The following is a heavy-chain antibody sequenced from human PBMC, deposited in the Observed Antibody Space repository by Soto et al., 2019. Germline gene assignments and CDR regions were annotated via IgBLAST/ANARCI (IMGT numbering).Heavy chain of an antibody. V-gene: IGHV5-51*01. CDR3: ARHVDGYGPSLDY. J-gene: IGHJ4*02. Sequence: EVLLVQSGVEVKKPGESLKISCQASGYTFSDYWIGWVRQMPGKGLEWMGRIYPGDPDSDSKDSASLRGQVTISADKSTATAYLQWSSLKTSDTAIYYCARHVDGYGPSLDYWGQGTLVTVSS. D-gene: IGHD3-10*01. CDR1: GYTFSDYW. CDR2: IYPGDPDSDS.